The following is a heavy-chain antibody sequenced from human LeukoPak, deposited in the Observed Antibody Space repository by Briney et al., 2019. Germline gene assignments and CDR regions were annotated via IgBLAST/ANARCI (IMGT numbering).Heavy chain of an antibody. V-gene: IGHV3-49*04. Sequence: GGSLRLYCTASGFTFGDYAMSWVRQAPGKGLEGVGFIRSKAYGGTTEYAASVKGRFTISRDDSKSIAYLQMNSLKTEDTAVYYWTRDSVGIVVVGDAFDIWGQGTMVTVSS. CDR2: IRSKAYGGTT. D-gene: IGHD2-21*01. J-gene: IGHJ3*02. CDR3: TRDSVGIVVVGDAFDI. CDR1: GFTFGDYA.